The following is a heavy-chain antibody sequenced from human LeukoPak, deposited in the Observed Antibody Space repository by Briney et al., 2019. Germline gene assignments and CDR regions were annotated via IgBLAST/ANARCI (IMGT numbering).Heavy chain of an antibody. V-gene: IGHV3-23*01. CDR3: ANKKRYCSGGSCYLYFDP. CDR2: ISGSGGST. CDR1: GFTFSSYA. D-gene: IGHD2-15*01. Sequence: PGGPLRLSCAASGFTFSSYAMSWVRQAPGKGLEWVSAISGSGGSTYYADSVKGRFTISRDNSKNTLYLQMNSLRAEDTAVYYCANKKRYCSGGSCYLYFDPWGQGTLVTVSS. J-gene: IGHJ5*02.